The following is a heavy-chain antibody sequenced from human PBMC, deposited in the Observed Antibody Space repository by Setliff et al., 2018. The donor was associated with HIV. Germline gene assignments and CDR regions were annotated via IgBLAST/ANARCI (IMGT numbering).Heavy chain of an antibody. V-gene: IGHV4-34*01. CDR2: INHGGST. J-gene: IGHJ3*02. CDR1: DGSLSGDY. D-gene: IGHD3-22*01. CDR3: ARQGIVYYDSPGDAFDI. Sequence: PSETLSLTCAVYDGSLSGDYWSWIRQPPGKGLEWLGEINHGGSTNYNPSLGSRVTISVDTSKNQFSLKLSSVTAADTAVYYCARQGIVYYDSPGDAFDIWGQGTMVTVSS.